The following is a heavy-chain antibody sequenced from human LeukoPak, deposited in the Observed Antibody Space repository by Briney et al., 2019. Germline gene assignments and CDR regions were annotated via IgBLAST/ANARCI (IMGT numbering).Heavy chain of an antibody. CDR1: GYNFTGYY. J-gene: IGHJ6*02. V-gene: IGHV1-2*02. Sequence: GASVKVSFKASGYNFTGYYIHWVRQAPGQGIEWMTWINPNNGGTNFAQKFQGRVTMTRDTSISTAYMELSRLGSDDTAVYYCARASYSRVWHGMDVWGQGTTVTVSS. D-gene: IGHD6-19*01. CDR2: INPNNGGT. CDR3: ARASYSRVWHGMDV.